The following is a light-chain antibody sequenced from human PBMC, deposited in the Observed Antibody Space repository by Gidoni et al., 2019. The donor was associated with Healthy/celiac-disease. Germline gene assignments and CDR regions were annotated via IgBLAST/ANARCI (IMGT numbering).Light chain of an antibody. Sequence: SYELPEPPSVSVSPGQTASITCSGDKLGDKYACWYQQKPGQSPVLVIYQDSKRPSGIPERFSGSNSWNTATLTISGTQAMDEADYYCQAWDSSHVVFGGGTKLTVL. CDR2: QDS. CDR1: KLGDKY. V-gene: IGLV3-1*01. CDR3: QAWDSSHVV. J-gene: IGLJ2*01.